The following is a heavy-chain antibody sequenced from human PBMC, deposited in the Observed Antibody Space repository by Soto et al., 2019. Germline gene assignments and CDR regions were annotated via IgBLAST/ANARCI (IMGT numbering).Heavy chain of an antibody. Sequence: ASETLSLTCTVSGGSISSGGYYWSWIRQHPGKGLEWIGYIYYSGSTYYNPSLKSRVTISVDTSKNQFSLKLSSVTAADTAVYYCAGGLTAMADYRGQGTLVTVSS. V-gene: IGHV4-31*03. J-gene: IGHJ4*02. CDR3: AGGLTAMADY. CDR1: GGSISSGGYY. D-gene: IGHD5-18*01. CDR2: IYYSGST.